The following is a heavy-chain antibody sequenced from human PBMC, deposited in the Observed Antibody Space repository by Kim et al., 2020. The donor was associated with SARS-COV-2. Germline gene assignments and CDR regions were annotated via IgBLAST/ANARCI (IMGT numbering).Heavy chain of an antibody. CDR2: IYYSGST. J-gene: IGHJ4*02. D-gene: IGHD1-26*01. V-gene: IGHV4-61*01. Sequence: SETLSLTCTVSGGSVSSGSYYWSWIRQPPGKGLEWIGYIYYSGSTNYNPSLKSRVTISVDTSKNQFSLKLSSVTAADTAVYYCARDRAGPSGGSYYSAGYYFDYWGQGTLVTVSS. CDR3: ARDRAGPSGGSYYSAGYYFDY. CDR1: GGSVSSGSYY.